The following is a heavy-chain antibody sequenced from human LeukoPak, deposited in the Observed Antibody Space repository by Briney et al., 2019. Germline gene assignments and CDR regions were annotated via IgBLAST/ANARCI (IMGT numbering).Heavy chain of an antibody. CDR1: GFTFSSYG. Sequence: GGSLRLSCAASGFTFSSYGMHWVRQAPGKGLEWVAFIRYDGSNKYYADSVKGRFTISRDNSKNTLYLRTNSLRAEDTAVYYCAKTRTYWGQGTLVTVSS. CDR2: IRYDGSNK. V-gene: IGHV3-30*02. CDR3: AKTRTY. D-gene: IGHD1-1*01. J-gene: IGHJ4*02.